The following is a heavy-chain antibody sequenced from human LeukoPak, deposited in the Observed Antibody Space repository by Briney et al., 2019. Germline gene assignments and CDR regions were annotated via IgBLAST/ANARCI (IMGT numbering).Heavy chain of an antibody. D-gene: IGHD6-6*01. V-gene: IGHV3-66*01. J-gene: IGHJ4*02. CDR2: IYSAGST. Sequence: GGSLRLSCLASEFTVTSNYMTWVRQAPGRGLEWVSVIYSAGSTYYADSVKGRFIISRDTSKNTLYLQMNSLKVEDTAIYYCATDSGYSSSSLDYWGQGTPVTVSP. CDR3: ATDSGYSSSSLDY. CDR1: EFTVTSNY.